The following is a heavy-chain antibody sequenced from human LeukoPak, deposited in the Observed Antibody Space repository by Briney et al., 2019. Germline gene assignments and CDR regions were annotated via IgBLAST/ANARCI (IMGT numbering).Heavy chain of an antibody. D-gene: IGHD3-9*01. CDR3: AKVSESNYDILTGYYTPYYFDY. V-gene: IGHV3-13*01. CDR2: IGVVGDT. J-gene: IGHJ4*02. CDR1: GFTFSSYD. Sequence: GGSLRLSCAASGFTFSSYDFHWVRQVTGKGLEWVSAIGVVGDTYYAGSVKGRFTISRDNSKNILYLQMNSLRADDTAVYYCAKVSESNYDILTGYYTPYYFDYWGQRTLVTVSS.